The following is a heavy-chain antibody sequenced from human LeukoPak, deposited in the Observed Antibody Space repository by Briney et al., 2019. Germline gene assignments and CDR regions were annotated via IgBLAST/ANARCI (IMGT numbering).Heavy chain of an antibody. CDR3: ARLGNSYGYHFYAVDV. CDR1: GYSSTTYW. V-gene: IGHV5-51*01. CDR2: IYPGDSDT. J-gene: IGHJ6*02. Sequence: GESLKISCKGSGYSSTTYWIGWVRQMPGKGLEWMGIIYPGDSDTRYSPSFQGQVTISADKSISTAYLQWSSLKASDTAIYYCARLGNSYGYHFYAVDVWGQGTTVTVSS. D-gene: IGHD5-18*01.